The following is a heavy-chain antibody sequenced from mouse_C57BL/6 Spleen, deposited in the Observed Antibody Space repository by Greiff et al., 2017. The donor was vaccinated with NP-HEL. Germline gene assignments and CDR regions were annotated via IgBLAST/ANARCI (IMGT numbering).Heavy chain of an antibody. Sequence: QVQLMESGPELVKPGASVKISCKASGYAFSSSWMNWVKQRPGKGLEWIGRIYPGDGDTNYTGKVKGKVTLTADEYSSTDYMQLSSLTSENSAVYFCTKLNTVIAPFDYWGQGTTLTVSS. CDR1: GYAFSSSW. CDR2: IYPGDGDT. J-gene: IGHJ2*01. V-gene: IGHV1-82*01. D-gene: IGHD1-1*01. CDR3: TKLNTVIAPFDY.